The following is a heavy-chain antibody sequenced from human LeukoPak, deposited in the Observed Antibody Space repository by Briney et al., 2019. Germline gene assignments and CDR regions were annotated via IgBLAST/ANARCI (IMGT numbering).Heavy chain of an antibody. J-gene: IGHJ4*02. D-gene: IGHD3-22*01. V-gene: IGHV4-30-4*08. CDR1: GVSVSSGGYY. CDR3: AREYYYDSSGYPN. CDR2: IYYSGST. Sequence: SETLSLTCAVSGVSVSSGGYYWSWIRQPPGKGLEWIGYIYYSGSTYYNPSLKSRVTISVDTSKNQFSLKLSSVTAADTAVYYCAREYYYDSSGYPNWGQGTLVTVSS.